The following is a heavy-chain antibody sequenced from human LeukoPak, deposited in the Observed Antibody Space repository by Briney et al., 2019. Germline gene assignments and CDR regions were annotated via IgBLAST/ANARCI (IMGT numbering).Heavy chain of an antibody. Sequence: PSETLSLTCAVSGGSISSSNWWSWVRQPPGKGLEWIGEIYHSGSTNYNPSLKSRVTISVDKSKNQFSLKLSSVTAADTAVYYCATDLLQSGWFDYWGQGTLVTVSS. CDR1: GGSISSSNW. CDR2: IYHSGST. V-gene: IGHV4-4*02. J-gene: IGHJ4*02. CDR3: ATDLLQSGWFDY. D-gene: IGHD6-19*01.